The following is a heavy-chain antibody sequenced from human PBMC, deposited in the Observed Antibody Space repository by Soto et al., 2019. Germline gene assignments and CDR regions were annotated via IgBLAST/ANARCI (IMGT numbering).Heavy chain of an antibody. D-gene: IGHD3-9*01. CDR3: ARVAVSYYDILTAWGWNYYYGMDV. CDR2: ISAYNGNT. CDR1: GYTFTSYG. Sequence: QVQLVQPGAEVKKPGASVKVSCKASGYTFTSYGISWVRQAPGQGLEWMGWISAYNGNTNYAQKLQGRVTMTTDTSTSTAYMELRSLRSDDTAVYYCARVAVSYYDILTAWGWNYYYGMDVWGQGTTVTVSS. J-gene: IGHJ6*02. V-gene: IGHV1-18*01.